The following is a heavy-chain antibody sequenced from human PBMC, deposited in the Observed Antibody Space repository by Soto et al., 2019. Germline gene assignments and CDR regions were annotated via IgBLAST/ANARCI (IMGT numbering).Heavy chain of an antibody. Sequence: GEALKISCKGSGYSFTSYWISWVRQMPGKGLEWMGIIYPGDSDTRYSPSFQGQVTISADKSISTAYLQWSSLKASDAAMYYCARAPRGYSGYDAFDIWGQGTMVTVSS. CDR1: GYSFTSYW. D-gene: IGHD5-12*01. V-gene: IGHV5-51*01. J-gene: IGHJ3*02. CDR3: ARAPRGYSGYDAFDI. CDR2: IYPGDSDT.